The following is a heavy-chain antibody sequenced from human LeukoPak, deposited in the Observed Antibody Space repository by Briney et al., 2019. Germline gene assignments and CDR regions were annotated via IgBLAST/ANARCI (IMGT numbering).Heavy chain of an antibody. CDR3: ARDGVLAFDI. Sequence: GGSLRLSCAASGFTFSSFSMNWARQAPGKGLEWVSSISSSSSYMYYADSMKGRFTISRDNAKNSLYLQMNSLRAEDTAVYYCARDGVLAFDIWGQGTMVTVSS. J-gene: IGHJ3*02. CDR2: ISSSSSYM. CDR1: GFTFSSFS. V-gene: IGHV3-21*01. D-gene: IGHD2-8*02.